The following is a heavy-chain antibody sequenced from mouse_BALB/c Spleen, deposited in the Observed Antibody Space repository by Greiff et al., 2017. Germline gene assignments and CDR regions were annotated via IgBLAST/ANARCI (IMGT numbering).Heavy chain of an antibody. CDR1: GYTFTSYT. Sequence: QVQLQQSGAELARPGASVKMSCKASGYTFTSYTMHWVKQRPGQGLEWIGYINPSSGYTNYNQKFKDKATLTADKSSSTAYMQLSSLTSEDSAVYYCAPAYYRYRYFDYWGQGTTLTVSS. V-gene: IGHV1-4*01. CDR2: INPSSGYT. CDR3: APAYYRYRYFDY. D-gene: IGHD2-14*01. J-gene: IGHJ2*01.